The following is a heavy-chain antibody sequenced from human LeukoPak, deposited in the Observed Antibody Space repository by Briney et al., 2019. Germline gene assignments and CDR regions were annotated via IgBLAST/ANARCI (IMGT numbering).Heavy chain of an antibody. Sequence: GESLKISCKGSGYSLTSYWIGWVRQMPGKGLEWMGIIYPGDSDTRYSPSFQGQVTISADKSISTAYLQWSSLKASDTAMYYCATAYSSTHYGMDVWGQGTTVTVSS. CDR2: IYPGDSDT. V-gene: IGHV5-51*01. CDR1: GYSLTSYW. J-gene: IGHJ6*02. D-gene: IGHD6-13*01. CDR3: ATAYSSTHYGMDV.